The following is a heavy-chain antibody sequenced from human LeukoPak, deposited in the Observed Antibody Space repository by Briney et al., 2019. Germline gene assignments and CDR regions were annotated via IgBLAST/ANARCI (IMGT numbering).Heavy chain of an antibody. CDR2: IKSDGGLT. D-gene: IGHD3-10*01. V-gene: IGHV3-74*01. CDR3: AKAPITMVRGNWFDP. CDR1: GFTFSDYW. J-gene: IGHJ5*02. Sequence: PGGSLRLSCAASGFTFSDYWMHWVRQAPGKGLVWVSRIKSDGGLTNYADSVKGRFTISRDNTKNTLYLQLNSLRAEDTAVYYCAKAPITMVRGNWFDPWGQGTLVTVSS.